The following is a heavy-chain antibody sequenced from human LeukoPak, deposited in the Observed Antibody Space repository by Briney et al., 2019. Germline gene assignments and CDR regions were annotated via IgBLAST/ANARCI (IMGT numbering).Heavy chain of an antibody. V-gene: IGHV4-59*01. CDR3: ARAVHYGSGSSYWFDP. Sequence: TSETLSLTCTVSGGSISSYYWSWIRQPPGKGLEWIGYIYYSGSTNYNPSLKSRVTISVDTSKNQFSLKLSSVTAADTAVYYCARAVHYGSGSSYWFDPWGQGTLVTVSS. CDR2: IYYSGST. D-gene: IGHD3-10*01. J-gene: IGHJ5*02. CDR1: GGSISSYY.